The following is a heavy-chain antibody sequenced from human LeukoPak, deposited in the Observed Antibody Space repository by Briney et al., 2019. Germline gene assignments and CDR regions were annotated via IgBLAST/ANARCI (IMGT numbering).Heavy chain of an antibody. V-gene: IGHV4-34*01. D-gene: IGHD1-26*01. J-gene: IGHJ4*02. CDR3: AGSSSDY. Sequence: SETLSLTCTISGGSISSDYWSWIRQPPGKGLEWIGEINHSGSTNYNPSLKSRVTISVDTSKNQFSLKLSSVTAADTAVYYCAGSSSDYWGQGTLVTVSS. CDR2: INHSGST. CDR1: GGSISSDY.